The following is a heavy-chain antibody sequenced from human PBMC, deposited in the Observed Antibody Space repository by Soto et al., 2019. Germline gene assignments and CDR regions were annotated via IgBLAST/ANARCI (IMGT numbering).Heavy chain of an antibody. J-gene: IGHJ4*02. V-gene: IGHV3-21*01. CDR2: ISSSSSYI. D-gene: IGHD2-15*01. CDR3: ARDLAVVVVVAATPDYFDY. CDR1: GFTFSSYS. Sequence: GGSLRLSCAASGFTFSSYSMNWVRQAPGKGLEWVSSISSSSSYIYYADSVKGRFTISRDNAKNSLYLQMNSLRAEDTAVYYCARDLAVVVVVAATPDYFDYWGQGTLVTVSS.